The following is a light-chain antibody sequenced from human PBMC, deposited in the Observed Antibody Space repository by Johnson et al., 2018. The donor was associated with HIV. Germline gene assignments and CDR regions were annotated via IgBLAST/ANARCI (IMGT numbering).Light chain of an antibody. V-gene: IGLV1-51*02. Sequence: GSSSNIGNNYVSWYQQLPGTAPKLLIYENNKRPSGIPDRFSGSKSGTSATLGITGLQTGDEADYYCGTWDSSLSAFYVFGTGTKVTVL. J-gene: IGLJ1*01. CDR1: SSNIGNNY. CDR3: GTWDSSLSAFYV. CDR2: ENN.